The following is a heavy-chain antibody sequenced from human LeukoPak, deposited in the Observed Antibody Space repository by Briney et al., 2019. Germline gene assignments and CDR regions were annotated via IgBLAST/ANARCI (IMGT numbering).Heavy chain of an antibody. V-gene: IGHV4-59*01. CDR1: GGSISSYY. J-gene: IGHJ6*03. Sequence: KPSETLSLTCTVSGGSISSYYWSWIRQPPGKGLEWIGYIYYSGSTNYNPSLKSRVTISVDTSKNQFSLKLSSVTAADTAVYYCTRDSLEYLGYMDVWGTGTTVTVSS. D-gene: IGHD2-2*02. CDR3: TRDSLEYLGYMDV. CDR2: IYYSGST.